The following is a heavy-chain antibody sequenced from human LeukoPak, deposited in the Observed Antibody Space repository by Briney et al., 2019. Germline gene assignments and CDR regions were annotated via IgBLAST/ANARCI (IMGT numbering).Heavy chain of an antibody. CDR3: ARGSEGFSYYYYMDV. V-gene: IGHV3-23*01. J-gene: IGHJ6*03. CDR1: GFTFSSYA. D-gene: IGHD3-3*01. CDR2: ISGSGGST. Sequence: GGSLRLSFAASGFTFSSYAMSWVRQAPGKGLEWVSAISGSGGSTYYADSVKGRFTISRDNSKNTLYLQMNSLRAEDTAVYYCARGSEGFSYYYYMDVWGKGTTVTVSS.